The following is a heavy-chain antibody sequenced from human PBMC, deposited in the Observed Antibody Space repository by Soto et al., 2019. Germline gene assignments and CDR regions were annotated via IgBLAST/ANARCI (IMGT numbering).Heavy chain of an antibody. CDR2: ISGSGGGT. D-gene: IGHD6-13*01. J-gene: IGHJ4*02. CDR1: GFTFSSSA. CDR3: AKGGYGSSWRFDY. Sequence: GGSLRLSCAASGFTFSSSAMSWVRQAPGKGLEWVSGISGSGGGTYYADSVKGRFTISRDNSKNTLYLQMNSLRAEDTAVYYCAKGGYGSSWRFDYWGQGTLVTVSS. V-gene: IGHV3-23*01.